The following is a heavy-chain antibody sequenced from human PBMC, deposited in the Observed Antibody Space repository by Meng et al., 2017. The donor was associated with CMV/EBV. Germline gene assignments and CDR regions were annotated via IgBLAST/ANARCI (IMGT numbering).Heavy chain of an antibody. Sequence: VRLQEPGPGLAKPSETLSLTCTVSGGSIRSYYWSWIRQPAGKGLEWIGRIYTSGSTNYNPSLKSRVTMSVDTSKNQFSVKLSSVTAADTAVYYCAREMPIAAAGCFDYWGQGTLVTVSS. CDR3: AREMPIAAAGCFDY. J-gene: IGHJ4*02. CDR2: IYTSGST. CDR1: GGSIRSYY. D-gene: IGHD6-13*01. V-gene: IGHV4-4*07.